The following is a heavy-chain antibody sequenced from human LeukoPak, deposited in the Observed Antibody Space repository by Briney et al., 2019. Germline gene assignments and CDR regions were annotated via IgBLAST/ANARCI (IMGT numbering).Heavy chain of an antibody. D-gene: IGHD2-8*01. CDR2: IIPIFGTA. CDR3: ARGYCTNGVCYWFDP. J-gene: IGHJ5*02. V-gene: IGHV1-69*05. CDR1: GGTFSSYA. Sequence: SVKVSCKASGGTFSSYAISWVRQAPGQGLEWMGGIIPIFGTANYAQKFQGRVTITTDESTSTAYTELSSLRSEDTAVYYCARGYCTNGVCYWFDPWGQGTLVTVSS.